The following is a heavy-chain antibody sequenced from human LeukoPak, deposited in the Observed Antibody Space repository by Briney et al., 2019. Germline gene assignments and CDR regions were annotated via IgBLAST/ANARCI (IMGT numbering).Heavy chain of an antibody. Sequence: SETLSLTCTVSGGSISSSSYYWGWIRQPPGKGLEWIGSIYYSGSTYYNPSLKSRVTISVDTSKNQSSLKLSSVTAADTAVYYCARLIVAGTAEYFQHWGQGTLVTVSS. CDR2: IYYSGST. J-gene: IGHJ1*01. D-gene: IGHD6-19*01. CDR1: GGSISSSSYY. V-gene: IGHV4-39*01. CDR3: ARLIVAGTAEYFQH.